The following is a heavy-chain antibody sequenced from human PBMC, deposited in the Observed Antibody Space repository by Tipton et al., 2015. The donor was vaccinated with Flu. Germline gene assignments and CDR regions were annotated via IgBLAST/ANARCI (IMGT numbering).Heavy chain of an antibody. V-gene: IGHV3-30*03. J-gene: IGHJ6*02. CDR1: AITFNNYG. Sequence: SLRLSCVTSAITFNNYGYHWVRQAPDMGLEWVAGISVGGKSQYYAESVKGRFTISRDDSKNTLYLQMSNLRREDTAVYYCAHRWFSEVSRWYGGMDVWGQGTSVTVSS. CDR2: ISVGGKSQ. D-gene: IGHD3-10*01. CDR3: AHRWFSEVSRWYGGMDV.